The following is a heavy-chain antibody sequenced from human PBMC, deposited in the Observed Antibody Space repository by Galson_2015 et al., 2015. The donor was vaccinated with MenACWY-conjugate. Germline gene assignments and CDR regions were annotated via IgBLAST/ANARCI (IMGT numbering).Heavy chain of an antibody. D-gene: IGHD2-2*01. Sequence: SLRLSCAASGFTFDDYAMHWVRQAPGKGLEWVAVMSYNGTIQYYADSVKGRFTISRDNSKNTLSLQMNSLRAEDTAVYYCASAYCRSSSTSTCTNHFQYWGQGTLVTVSS. CDR1: GFTFDDYA. V-gene: IGHV3-30*01. CDR2: MSYNGTIQ. CDR3: ASAYCRSSSTSTCTNHFQY. J-gene: IGHJ1*01.